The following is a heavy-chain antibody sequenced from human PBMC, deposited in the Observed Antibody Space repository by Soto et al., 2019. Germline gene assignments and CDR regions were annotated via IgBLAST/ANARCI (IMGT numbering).Heavy chain of an antibody. J-gene: IGHJ5*02. CDR3: ARDPGGYCSGGSCYRGGFDP. V-gene: IGHV4-59*01. Sequence: PSETLSLTCTVSGGSISSYYWSWIRQPPGKGLEWIGYIYYSGSTNYNPSLKSRVTISVDTSKNQFSLKLSSVTAADTAVYYCARDPGGYCSGGSCYRGGFDPWGQGTLVTSPQ. CDR2: IYYSGST. CDR1: GGSISSYY. D-gene: IGHD2-15*01.